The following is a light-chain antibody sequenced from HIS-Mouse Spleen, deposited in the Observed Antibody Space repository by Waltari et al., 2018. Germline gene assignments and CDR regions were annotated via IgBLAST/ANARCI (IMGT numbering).Light chain of an antibody. J-gene: IGKJ3*01. V-gene: IGKV3-11*01. CDR1: QSVSSS. CDR2: DAS. CDR3: QQRSNWPGIT. Sequence: EIVLTQSPATLSLSPGARATLSCRASQSVSSSLAWYQQKPGQPPRLLIYDASTRATGIPDRFSGSGSGTDFTLTISSLEPEDVAVYYCQQRSNWPGITFGPGTKVDIK.